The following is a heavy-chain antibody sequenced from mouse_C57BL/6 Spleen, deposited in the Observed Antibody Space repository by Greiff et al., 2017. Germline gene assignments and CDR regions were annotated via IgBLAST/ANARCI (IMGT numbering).Heavy chain of an antibody. J-gene: IGHJ1*03. CDR3: ARRHDYGSSYWYFDV. CDR1: GYAFSSSW. CDR2: IYPGDGDT. V-gene: IGHV1-82*01. D-gene: IGHD1-1*01. Sequence: QVQLQQSGPELVKPGASVKISCKASGYAFSSSWMNWVKQRPGKGLEWIGRIYPGDGDTNYNGKFKGKATLTADKSSSTAYMQLSSLTSEDSAVYFCARRHDYGSSYWYFDVWGTGTTVTVSS.